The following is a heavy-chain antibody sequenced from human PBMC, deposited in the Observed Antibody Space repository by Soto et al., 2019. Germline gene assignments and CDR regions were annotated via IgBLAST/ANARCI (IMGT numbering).Heavy chain of an antibody. CDR2: IYYSGST. J-gene: IGHJ4*02. V-gene: IGHV4-59*01. Sequence: SETLSLTCTVSGGSITSYYWSWIRQSPGKGPEWIGYIYYSGSTNYNPSLKSRVTISVDTSKNQFSLKLSSVTAADTAVYYCANYPTTVTSDYWGQGTLVTVSS. CDR3: ANYPTTVTSDY. CDR1: GGSITSYY. D-gene: IGHD4-17*01.